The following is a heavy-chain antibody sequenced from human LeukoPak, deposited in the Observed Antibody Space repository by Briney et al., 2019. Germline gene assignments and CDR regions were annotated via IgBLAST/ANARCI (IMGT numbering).Heavy chain of an antibody. CDR2: ISGDGRNI. D-gene: IGHD6-13*01. CDR3: ARIPFGRGIAAAGIDY. Sequence: PGGSLRLSCMASGFTFSSYWMHWVRQDPRKGLVWVSRISGDGRNINYADSVRGRFTISRDNAKNSLYLQMNSLRAEDTAVYYCARIPFGRGIAAAGIDYWGQGTLVTVSS. CDR1: GFTFSSYW. V-gene: IGHV3-74*01. J-gene: IGHJ4*02.